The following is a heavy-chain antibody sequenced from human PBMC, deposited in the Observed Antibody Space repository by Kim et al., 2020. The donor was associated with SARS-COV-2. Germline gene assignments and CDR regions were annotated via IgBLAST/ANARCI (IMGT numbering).Heavy chain of an antibody. Sequence: SETLSLTCAVYGGSFSGYYWSWIRQPPGKGLEWIGEINHSGSTNYNPSLKSRVTISVDTSKNQFSLKLSSVTAADTAVYYCAREASGYSSDWGQGTLVT. D-gene: IGHD6-19*01. CDR1: GGSFSGYY. CDR2: INHSGST. J-gene: IGHJ4*02. V-gene: IGHV4-34*01. CDR3: AREASGYSSD.